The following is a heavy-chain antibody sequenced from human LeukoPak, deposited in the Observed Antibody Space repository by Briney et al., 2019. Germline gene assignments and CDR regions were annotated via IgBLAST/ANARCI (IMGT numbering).Heavy chain of an antibody. Sequence: SETLSLTCTVSGDSISSYYWSWIRKPPGKGLEWIGSIYYSGSANYNPSLKSRVTISVDTSKNQFSLKLNSVTAADTAVYYCARRRSGSYWTDAFDIWGQGTMVTVSS. V-gene: IGHV4-59*01. J-gene: IGHJ3*02. CDR1: GDSISSYY. D-gene: IGHD3-10*01. CDR2: IYYSGSA. CDR3: ARRRSGSYWTDAFDI.